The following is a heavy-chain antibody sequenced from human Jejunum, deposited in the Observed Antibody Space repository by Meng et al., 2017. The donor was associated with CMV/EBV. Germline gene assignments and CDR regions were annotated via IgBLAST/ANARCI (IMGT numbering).Heavy chain of an antibody. D-gene: IGHD3-22*01. CDR3: ARTLDSSGYNAFDI. CDR2: IYPGDSDT. CDR1: GYRFTSFW. J-gene: IGHJ3*02. V-gene: IGHV5-51*01. Sequence: SGYRFTSFWIGWVRQMPGKGLDWMGMIYPGDSDTRYSPSFQGQVTISADKSISTAYLQWSSLKASDTAMYFCARTLDSSGYNAFDIWGQGTMVTVSS.